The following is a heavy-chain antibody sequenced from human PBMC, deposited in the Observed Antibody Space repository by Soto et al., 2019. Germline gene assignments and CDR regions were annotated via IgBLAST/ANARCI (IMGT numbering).Heavy chain of an antibody. CDR3: ARETGDRSAWYFDL. CDR1: GGSISSGGYY. J-gene: IGHJ2*01. V-gene: IGHV4-31*03. Sequence: QVQLQESGPGLVKPSQTLSLTCTVSGGSISSGGYYWSWIRQHPGKGLEWIGYIYYSGSTYYNPSLKSRVTISVDTSKNQFALKLSSVTAADTAVYYCARETGDRSAWYFDLWGRGTLVTVSS. D-gene: IGHD7-27*01. CDR2: IYYSGST.